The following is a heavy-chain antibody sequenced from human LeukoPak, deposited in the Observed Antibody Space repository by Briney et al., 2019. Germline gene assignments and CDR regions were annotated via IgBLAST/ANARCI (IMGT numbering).Heavy chain of an antibody. Sequence: PSETLSLTCTVSGGSISRYYWRWIRQPPGKGLEWIGYIYSSGSTNYNPSLKSRVTISVDTSKNQFSLQLNSVTATDTAVYYCASHLVVGDTAFDSWGQGTLVTVSS. CDR1: GGSISRYY. CDR3: ASHLVVGDTAFDS. J-gene: IGHJ4*02. V-gene: IGHV4-4*09. CDR2: IYSSGST. D-gene: IGHD2-15*01.